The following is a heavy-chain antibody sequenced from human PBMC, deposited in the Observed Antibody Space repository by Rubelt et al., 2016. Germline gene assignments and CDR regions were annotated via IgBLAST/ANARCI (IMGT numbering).Heavy chain of an antibody. CDR3: ARVPSSICAFDI. V-gene: IGHV4-4*07. D-gene: IGHD5/OR15-5a*01. CDR2: IYTSGST. J-gene: IGHJ3*02. Sequence: QVRLQESGPGLVKPSETLSLTCTVSGGSISSYYWSWIRQPAGKGLERIGRIYTSGSTYYNPSLKSRVTISVDTSKNQFSLKLSSVTAADTAVYYCARVPSSICAFDIWGQGTMVTVSS. CDR1: GGSISSYY.